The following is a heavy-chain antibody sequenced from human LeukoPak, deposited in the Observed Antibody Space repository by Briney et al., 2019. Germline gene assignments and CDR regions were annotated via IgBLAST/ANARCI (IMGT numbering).Heavy chain of an antibody. Sequence: GGSLRLSCAASGFTFSSYWMSWVRQAPGKGLEWVANIKQDGSEKYYVDSVKGRFTISRDNAKNSLYLQMNSLRAEDTAVYYCARSPRFSMVRGAFEMDVWGKGTTVTISS. CDR3: ARSPRFSMVRGAFEMDV. D-gene: IGHD3-10*01. CDR1: GFTFSSYW. V-gene: IGHV3-7*03. CDR2: IKQDGSEK. J-gene: IGHJ6*04.